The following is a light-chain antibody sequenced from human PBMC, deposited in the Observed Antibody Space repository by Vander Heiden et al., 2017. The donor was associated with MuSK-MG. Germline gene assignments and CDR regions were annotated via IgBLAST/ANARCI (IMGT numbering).Light chain of an antibody. CDR2: YISDLDR. Sequence: QAVLTQPSSRSASPGASAGLTCTLRSVINVGPSRIYWYQQKPWSPTQYLLRYISDLDRLQGSGVPSRFSGSKDASATAGILLIAGLQVEDVDDYYLTIWHSSAYVFGTGTTVTVL. CDR3: TIWHSSAYV. J-gene: IGLJ1*01. V-gene: IGLV5-45*03. CDR1: SVINVGPSR.